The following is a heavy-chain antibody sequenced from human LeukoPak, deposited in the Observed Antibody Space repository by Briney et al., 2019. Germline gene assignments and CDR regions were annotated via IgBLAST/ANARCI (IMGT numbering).Heavy chain of an antibody. J-gene: IGHJ4*02. V-gene: IGHV3-23*01. Sequence: GVLRLSCAASGFTFSASAMSWVRQAPGKGLEWVSGISGSGDSTHYVDSVKGRFTISRDNSKSTLYLHMNSLRAEDTAIYYCAKQRSEVPVAASNYWGQGTLVTVSS. CDR2: ISGSGDST. CDR3: AKQRSEVPVAASNY. D-gene: IGHD2-8*01. CDR1: GFTFSASA.